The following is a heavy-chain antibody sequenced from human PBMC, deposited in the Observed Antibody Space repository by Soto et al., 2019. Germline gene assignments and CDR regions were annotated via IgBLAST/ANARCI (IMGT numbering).Heavy chain of an antibody. CDR3: ARDHYCSGGSCYSDY. CDR2: IYTSGST. J-gene: IGHJ4*02. D-gene: IGHD2-15*01. Sequence: SETLSLTCTVSGGSISSYCWSWIRQPAGKGLEWIGRIYTSGSTNYNPSLKSRVTMSVDTSKNQFSLKLSSVTAADTAVYYCARDHYCSGGSCYSDYWGQGTLVTVSS. CDR1: GGSISSYC. V-gene: IGHV4-4*07.